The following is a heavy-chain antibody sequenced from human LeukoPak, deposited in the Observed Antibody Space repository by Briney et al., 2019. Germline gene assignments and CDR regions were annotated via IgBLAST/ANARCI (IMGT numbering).Heavy chain of an antibody. J-gene: IGHJ4*02. CDR2: IYPGDSDT. V-gene: IGHV5-51*01. CDR3: ARHSYSGSYYGKYYFDY. CDR1: GYTFTTYW. D-gene: IGHD1-26*01. Sequence: GESLQISCQGSGYTFTTYWIGWVRQLPGKGLEWMGIIYPGDSDTTYSPSFQGQVTISADKSISTAYLQWRSLQASDTAIYYCARHSYSGSYYGKYYFDYWGQGTLVTVSS.